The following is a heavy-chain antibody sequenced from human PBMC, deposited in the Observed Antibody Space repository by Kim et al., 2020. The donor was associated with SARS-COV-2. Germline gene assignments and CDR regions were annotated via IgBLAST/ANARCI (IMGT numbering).Heavy chain of an antibody. CDR3: ASPSSITIFGVVITQNYYYYGMDV. V-gene: IGHV1-69*13. CDR1: GGTFSSYA. J-gene: IGHJ6*02. Sequence: SVKVSCKASGGTFSSYAISWVRQAPGQGLEWMGGIIPIFGTANYAQKFQGRVTITADESTSTAYMELSSLRSEDTAVYYCASPSSITIFGVVITQNYYYYGMDVWGQGTTVTVSS. D-gene: IGHD3-3*01. CDR2: IIPIFGTA.